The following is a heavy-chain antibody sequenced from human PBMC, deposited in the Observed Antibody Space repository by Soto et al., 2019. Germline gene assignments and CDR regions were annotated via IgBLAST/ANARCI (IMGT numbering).Heavy chain of an antibody. V-gene: IGHV3-21*01. D-gene: IGHD6-6*01. CDR1: GFTFSSYS. J-gene: IGHJ4*02. CDR2: ISSSSSYI. CDR3: ARPPYSSSPPDY. Sequence: VGSLRLSCAASGFTFSSYSMNWVRQAPGKGLEWVSSISSSSSYIYYADSVKGRFTISRDNAKNSLYLQMNSLRAEDTAVYYCARPPYSSSPPDYWGQGTLVTVSS.